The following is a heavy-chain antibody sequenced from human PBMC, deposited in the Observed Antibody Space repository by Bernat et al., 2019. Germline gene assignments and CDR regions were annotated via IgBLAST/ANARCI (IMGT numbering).Heavy chain of an antibody. Sequence: VQLVESGGGVVQPGRSLRLSCAASGFTFSSYGMHWVRQAPGKGLEWVSSISSSSSYIYYADSVKGRFTISRDNAKNSLYLQMNSLRAEDTAVYYCAKYDFWSGYPHYYFDYWGQGTLVTVSS. CDR2: ISSSSSYI. J-gene: IGHJ4*02. D-gene: IGHD3-3*01. CDR1: GFTFSSYG. V-gene: IGHV3-21*01. CDR3: AKYDFWSGYPHYYFDY.